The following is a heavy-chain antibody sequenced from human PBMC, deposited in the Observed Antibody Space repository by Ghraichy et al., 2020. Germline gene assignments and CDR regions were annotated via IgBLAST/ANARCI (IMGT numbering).Heavy chain of an antibody. D-gene: IGHD3-22*01. V-gene: IGHV1-18*01. Sequence: ASVKVSCKASGYTFTSYGISWVRQAPGQGLEWMGWISAYNGNTNYAQKLQGRVTMTTDTSTSTAYMELRSLRSDDTAVYYCARVGHYDSSGYYFYWGQGTLVTVSS. CDR1: GYTFTSYG. J-gene: IGHJ4*02. CDR3: ARVGHYDSSGYYFY. CDR2: ISAYNGNT.